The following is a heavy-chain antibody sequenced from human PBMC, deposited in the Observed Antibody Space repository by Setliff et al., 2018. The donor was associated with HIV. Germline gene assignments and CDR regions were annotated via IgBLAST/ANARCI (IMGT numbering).Heavy chain of an antibody. CDR3: AKGERRVADISDLNYMGV. CDR2: FDPQDGKT. V-gene: IGHV1-24*01. Sequence: ASVKVSCKISGYTLTEVSMHWVRQAPGKGLEWMGYFDPQDGKTIYAQKFQGRVTMTAAKSTNTAYMQLSGLRYEDTAVYYCAKGERRVADISDLNYMGVWGKGTMVTVSS. CDR1: GYTLTEVS. J-gene: IGHJ6*03. D-gene: IGHD1-1*01.